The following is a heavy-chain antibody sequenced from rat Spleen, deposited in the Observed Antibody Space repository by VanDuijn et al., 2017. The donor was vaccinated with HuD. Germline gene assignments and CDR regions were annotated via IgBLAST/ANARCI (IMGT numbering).Heavy chain of an antibody. V-gene: IGHV5-22*01. CDR2: IRHDGSST. Sequence: EVKLVESGGGLVQPGRSMKLSCAASGFTFSNYDMAWVRQAPKKGLEWVATIRHDGSSTNYGDSVKGRFTISRDSAKSTLYLQMDSLRSEDTATYYCARGFTVAVFWGQGVMVTVSA. CDR1: GFTFSNYD. CDR3: ARGFTVAVF. J-gene: IGHJ2*01. D-gene: IGHD1-2*01.